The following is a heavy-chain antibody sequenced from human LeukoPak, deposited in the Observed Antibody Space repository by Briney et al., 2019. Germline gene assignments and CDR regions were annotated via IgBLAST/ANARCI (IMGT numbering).Heavy chain of an antibody. CDR3: ARDWAETAVAYPEY. J-gene: IGHJ4*02. V-gene: IGHV1-46*01. Sequence: ASVKVSCKASVYTFTRYNMHSVRHAPGQGLERMGIINPRGGSTRYAQKFQGRVSMTRDTSTSTVYVELISLRSEDMAVYYCARDWAETAVAYPEYWGQGTLVTVSS. CDR2: INPRGGST. CDR1: VYTFTRYN. D-gene: IGHD5-18*01.